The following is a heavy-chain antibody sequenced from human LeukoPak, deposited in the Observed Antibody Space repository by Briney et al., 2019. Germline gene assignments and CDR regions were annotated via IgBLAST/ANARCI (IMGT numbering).Heavy chain of an antibody. CDR2: IRSKANSYAT. Sequence: GGSLRLSCAASGFTFSCSAMHWVRQASGKGLEWVGRIRSKANSYATAYAASVKGRFTISRDDSKNTAYLQMNSLKTEDTAVYYCTRHVSGTNEHWGQGTLVTVSS. D-gene: IGHD1-26*01. V-gene: IGHV3-73*01. CDR3: TRHVSGTNEH. J-gene: IGHJ4*02. CDR1: GFTFSCSA.